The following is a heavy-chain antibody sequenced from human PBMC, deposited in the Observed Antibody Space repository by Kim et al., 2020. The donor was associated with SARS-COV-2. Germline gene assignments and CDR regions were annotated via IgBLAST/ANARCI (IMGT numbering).Heavy chain of an antibody. D-gene: IGHD2-8*02. CDR3: ARWDYCPRGVCQNHGMDV. CDR2: ISSSSSYT. J-gene: IGHJ6*02. V-gene: IGHV3-21*01. CDR1: GFTFSIYS. Sequence: GGSLRLSCTASGFTFSIYSMNWVRQAPGKGLEWVSSISSSSSYTKYADSVKGRFTISRDNAKNSLYLQMNSLGAEDTAVFYCARWDYCPRGVCQNHGMDVWGQGTTVTVSS.